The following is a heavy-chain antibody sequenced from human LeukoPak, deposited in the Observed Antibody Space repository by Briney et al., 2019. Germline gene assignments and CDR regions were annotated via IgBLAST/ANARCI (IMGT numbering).Heavy chain of an antibody. Sequence: SQTLSLTCAISGDSVSSNSVTWNWIRLSPSRGLEWLGRTYYRSTWYNDYAVSVRGRITVNPDTSKNQFSLHLNSVTPEDTAVYYCARRLTQYDCFDPWGQGILVTVSS. CDR3: ARRLTQYDCFDP. CDR2: TYYRSTWYN. V-gene: IGHV6-1*01. J-gene: IGHJ5*02. CDR1: GDSVSSNSVT. D-gene: IGHD2-2*01.